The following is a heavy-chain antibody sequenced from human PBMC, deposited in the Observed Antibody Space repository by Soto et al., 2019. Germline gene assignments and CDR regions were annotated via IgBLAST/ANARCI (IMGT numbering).Heavy chain of an antibody. CDR3: ARGLTMIVVVSYNWFDP. CDR2: IFHGGNT. V-gene: IGHV4-38-2*01. D-gene: IGHD3-22*01. Sequence: SETLSLTCAVSGFFISSGNYWGWIRKPPGKGLEWIGSIFHGGNTYYNPSLKSRVTISVDTSKNQFSLKLSSVTAADTAVYYCARGLTMIVVVSYNWFDPWGQGTLVTVSS. CDR1: GFFISSGNY. J-gene: IGHJ5*02.